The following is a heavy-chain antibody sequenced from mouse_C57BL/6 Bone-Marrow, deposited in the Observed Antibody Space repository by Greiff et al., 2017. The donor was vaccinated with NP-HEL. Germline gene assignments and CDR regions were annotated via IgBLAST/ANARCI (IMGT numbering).Heavy chain of an antibody. CDR3: ARGYYDYDGPYWYFDV. Sequence: EVKLQESGPGLVKPSQSLSLTCSVTGYSITSGYYWNWIRQFPGNKLEWMGYISYDGSNNYNPSLKNRISITRDTSKNQFFLKLNSVTTEDTATYYGARGYYDYDGPYWYFDVWGTGTTVTVSS. CDR2: ISYDGSN. CDR1: GYSITSGYY. V-gene: IGHV3-6*01. J-gene: IGHJ1*03. D-gene: IGHD2-4*01.